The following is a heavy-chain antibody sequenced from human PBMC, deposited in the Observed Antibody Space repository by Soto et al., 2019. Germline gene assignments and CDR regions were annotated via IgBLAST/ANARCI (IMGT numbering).Heavy chain of an antibody. CDR3: TRGEATSKVDS. J-gene: IGHJ4*02. CDR1: GDSIRSGGYC. D-gene: IGHD1-26*01. V-gene: IGHV4-31*03. Sequence: QVQLQESGPGLVKPSQTLSLTCTVSGDSIRSGGYCWSWIRQNPGEGLEWLGFMYNSGSTSYNPSLNSRATISIDTSTNQFSLNLRSVTAADTAVYYCTRGEATSKVDSWGQEILFTVSS. CDR2: MYNSGST.